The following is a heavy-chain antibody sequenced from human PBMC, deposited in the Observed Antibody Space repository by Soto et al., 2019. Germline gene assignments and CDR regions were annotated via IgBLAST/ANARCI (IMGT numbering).Heavy chain of an antibody. V-gene: IGHV3-74*01. J-gene: IGHJ4*02. CDR3: ARGIFGSGTANDY. Sequence: EVQLVESGGGLVQPGGSLRLSCAASGFTFSGSWMHWVRQAPGKGLVWVSRINGDGSGTSYADFVKGRFTISRDNAKNTLFTQMNGLRAEDTYVYYCARGIFGSGTANDYWGQGTLVTVSS. CDR2: INGDGSGT. D-gene: IGHD3-10*01. CDR1: GFTFSGSW.